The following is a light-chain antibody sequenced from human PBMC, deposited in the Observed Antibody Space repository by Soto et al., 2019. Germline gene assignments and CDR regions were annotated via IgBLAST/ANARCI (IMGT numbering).Light chain of an antibody. J-gene: IGLJ2*01. V-gene: IGLV1-51*01. Sequence: QSVLTQPPSVSAAPGQRVTISCSGSSSNIENNYVSWYQQLPGTAPRLLISDNNYRPSGIPDRFSGSKSGTSATLGITGLQTGDEADYYCGTWDSSLSGVVFGGGTKLTVL. CDR2: DNN. CDR1: SSNIENNY. CDR3: GTWDSSLSGVV.